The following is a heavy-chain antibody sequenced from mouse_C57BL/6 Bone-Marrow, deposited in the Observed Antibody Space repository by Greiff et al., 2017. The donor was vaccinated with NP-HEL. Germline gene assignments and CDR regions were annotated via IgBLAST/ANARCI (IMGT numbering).Heavy chain of an antibody. CDR2: ISSGSSTI. J-gene: IGHJ4*01. CDR1: GFTFSDYG. V-gene: IGHV5-17*01. Sequence: EVQLVESGGGLVKPGGSLKLSCAASGFTFSDYGMHWVRQAPEKGLEWVAYISSGSSTIYYADTVKGRFTISRDNAKNTLFLQMTSLRSEDTAMYYCAQAGYYYAMDYWGQGTSVTVSS. CDR3: AQAGYYYAMDY.